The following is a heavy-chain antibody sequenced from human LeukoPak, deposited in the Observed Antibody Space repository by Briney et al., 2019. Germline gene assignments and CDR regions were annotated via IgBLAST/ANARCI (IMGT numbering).Heavy chain of an antibody. V-gene: IGHV3-66*01. J-gene: IGHJ6*02. CDR1: GFTVSSNY. CDR2: IYSGGST. CDR3: ARERDHYYYYYGMDV. Sequence: GWSLRLSCAASGFTVSSNYMSWVRQAPGKGLEWVSVIYSGGSTYYADSVKGRFTISRDNSKNTLYLQMNSLRAEDTAVYYCARERDHYYYYYGMDVWGQGTTVTVSS.